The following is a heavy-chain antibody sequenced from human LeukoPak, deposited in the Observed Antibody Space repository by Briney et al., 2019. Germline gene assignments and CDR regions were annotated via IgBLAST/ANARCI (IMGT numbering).Heavy chain of an antibody. CDR2: IYTSGST. D-gene: IGHD3-9*01. Sequence: SETLSLTCTVSGGSISSYYRSWIRQPAGKGLEWIGRIYTSGSTNYNPSLKSRVTMSVDTSKNQFSLKLSSVTAADTAVYYCAREGYDILTGYYNLDYWGQGTLVTVSS. CDR1: GGSISSYY. V-gene: IGHV4-4*07. J-gene: IGHJ4*02. CDR3: AREGYDILTGYYNLDY.